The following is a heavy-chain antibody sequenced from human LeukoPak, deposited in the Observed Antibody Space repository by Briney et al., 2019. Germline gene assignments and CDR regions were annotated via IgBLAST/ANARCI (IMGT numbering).Heavy chain of an antibody. V-gene: IGHV4-38-2*01. D-gene: IGHD3-22*01. CDR2: IYHSGSA. Sequence: SETLSLTCAVSGYSISSGYYWGWIRQPPGKGLEWIGSIYHSGSASYNQSLKSRVTISVDTSKNQFSLKLSSVTAADTAVYYCARHGVMIVVADFDYWGQGTLVTVSS. CDR1: GYSISSGYY. J-gene: IGHJ4*02. CDR3: ARHGVMIVVADFDY.